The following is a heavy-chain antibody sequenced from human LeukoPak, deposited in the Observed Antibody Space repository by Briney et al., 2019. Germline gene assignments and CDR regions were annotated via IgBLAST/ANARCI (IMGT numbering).Heavy chain of an antibody. D-gene: IGHD2-2*01. V-gene: IGHV3-11*04. Sequence: GGSLRLSCAASGFTFSDYYMSWIRQAPGKGLEWVSYISSSGSTIYYADSVKGRFTISRDNAKNSLYLQMNSLRAEDTAVYYCASSPYCSSTSCYFFDYWGQGTLVTVSS. CDR3: ASSPYCSSTSCYFFDY. J-gene: IGHJ4*02. CDR2: ISSSGSTI. CDR1: GFTFSDYY.